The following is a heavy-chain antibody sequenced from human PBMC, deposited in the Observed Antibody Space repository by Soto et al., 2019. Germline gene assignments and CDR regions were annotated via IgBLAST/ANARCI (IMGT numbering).Heavy chain of an antibody. D-gene: IGHD2-21*02. CDR3: ASERLCGADCYFFDN. CDR2: ISGSNNNI. CDR1: GFTLRNYE. J-gene: IGHJ4*02. V-gene: IGHV3-48*03. Sequence: GWSLRLSCAASGFTLRNYEMNWVRQAPGKGLEWISKISGSNNNIYYADSVRGRFTISRDNAKNSLYLQMNSLRAEDTAIYYCASERLCGADCYFFDNWGQGTQVTVSS.